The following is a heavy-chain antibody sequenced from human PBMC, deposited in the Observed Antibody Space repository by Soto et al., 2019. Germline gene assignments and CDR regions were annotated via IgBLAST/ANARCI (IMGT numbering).Heavy chain of an antibody. CDR1: GYSFPTDW. CDR2: IYPGDSNS. CDR3: ARHDPGINYDAFDL. V-gene: IGHV5-51*01. D-gene: IGHD3-10*01. J-gene: IGHJ3*01. Sequence: PGESLKISCKVSGYSFPTDWIGWVRQKPGKGLDWMGIIYPGDSNSTYGPSFQGQVTFSVDKSISTAYLQWSSLKASDTAMYYCARHDPGINYDAFDLWGQGTMVTASS.